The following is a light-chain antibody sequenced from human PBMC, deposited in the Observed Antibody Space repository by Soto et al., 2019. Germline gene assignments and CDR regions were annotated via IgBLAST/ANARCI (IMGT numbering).Light chain of an antibody. CDR3: QTWGSGIRVV. Sequence: QLVLTQSPSASASLGASVKLTCTLTSGHSSYAIAWHQQQPEKGPRYLMKLNNDGSHSKGDGIPDRFSGSSSGAERYLTISSLQSEDEADYSCQTWGSGIRVVFGAGTQLTVL. CDR1: SGHSSYA. CDR2: LNNDGSH. V-gene: IGLV4-69*01. J-gene: IGLJ2*01.